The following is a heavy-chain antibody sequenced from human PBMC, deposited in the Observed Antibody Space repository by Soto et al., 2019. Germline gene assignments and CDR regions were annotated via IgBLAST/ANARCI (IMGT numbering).Heavy chain of an antibody. CDR2: IFSNDEK. V-gene: IGHV2-26*01. Sequence: GPTLVNPTETLTLTCTVSGFSLSNARMGVSWIRQPPGKALEWLAHIFSNDEKSYSTSLKSRLTISKDTSKSQVVLTMTNLDPVDTATFFFARTIWFGELPSGWFDPWGQGTLVTVSS. CDR1: GFSLSNARMG. D-gene: IGHD3-10*01. CDR3: ARTIWFGELPSGWFDP. J-gene: IGHJ5*02.